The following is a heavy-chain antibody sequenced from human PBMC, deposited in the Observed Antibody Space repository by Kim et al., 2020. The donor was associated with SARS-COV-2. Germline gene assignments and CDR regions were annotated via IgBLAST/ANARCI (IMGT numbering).Heavy chain of an antibody. CDR3: GRRDTAMGLMDY. CDR2: IYYSGST. Sequence: SVTLSLTCTVSGGSISSYYWSWIRQPPGKGLEWIGYIYYSGSTNYNPSLKSRVTISVDTSKNQFSLKLSSVTAADTAVYYCGRRDTAMGLMDYWGQGTLVTVSS. J-gene: IGHJ4*02. D-gene: IGHD5-18*01. V-gene: IGHV4-59*08. CDR1: GGSISSYY.